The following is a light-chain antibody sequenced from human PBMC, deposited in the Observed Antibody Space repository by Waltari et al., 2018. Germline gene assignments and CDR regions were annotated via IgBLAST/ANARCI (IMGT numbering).Light chain of an antibody. V-gene: IGKV3-20*01. CDR3: QHYVRLPAT. CDR1: QSVSRA. J-gene: IGKJ1*01. Sequence: DIVLTQSPGSLSSSPWARVTRSRRASQSVSRALAWYQQKPGLAPRLLIFGASNRATGIPDRFSGSGSATDFSLTISRLEPEDFAVYYCQHYVRLPATFGRGTKVEIK. CDR2: GAS.